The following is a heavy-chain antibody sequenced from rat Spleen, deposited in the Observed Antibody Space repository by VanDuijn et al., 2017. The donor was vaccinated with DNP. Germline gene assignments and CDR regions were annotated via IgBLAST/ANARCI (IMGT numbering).Heavy chain of an antibody. CDR1: GFSLTNYG. V-gene: IGHV2S12*01. CDR3: ARWDRD. CDR2: MSSGGGT. J-gene: IGHJ2*01. Sequence: QVQLKESGPGLVQPSQTLSLTCTVSGFSLTNYGVSWVRQPPGKGLEWIAAMSSGGGTYYNSALKSRLSISRDTSKSQVFLKMNSLQTEDTAMYFCARWDRDWGQGVMVTVSS. D-gene: IGHD2-2*01.